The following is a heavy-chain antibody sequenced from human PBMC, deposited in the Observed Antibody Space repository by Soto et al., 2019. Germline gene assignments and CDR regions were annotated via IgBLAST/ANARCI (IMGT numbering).Heavy chain of an antibody. J-gene: IGHJ4*02. CDR2: IYYSGFT. CDR3: TADLPTPIPQVDH. Sequence: TSETLSLTCTVSGASISSNSYYWGWIRQPPEKGLEWIGSIYYSGFTYYNPSLQSRVTISIDTSKNQFSLKLSSVTVADTAVYYCTADLPTPIPQVDHWGQGTLVTVSS. CDR1: GASISSNSYY. D-gene: IGHD2-21*01. V-gene: IGHV4-39*01.